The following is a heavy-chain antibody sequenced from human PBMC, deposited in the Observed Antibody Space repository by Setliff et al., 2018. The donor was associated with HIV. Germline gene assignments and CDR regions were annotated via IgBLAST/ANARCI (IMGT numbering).Heavy chain of an antibody. J-gene: IGHJ4*02. CDR3: ASPTAIPH. V-gene: IGHV1-58*01. CDR2: IVVGRGNT. D-gene: IGHD2-21*02. CDR1: GFTFSNSA. Sequence: GASVKVSCKASGFTFSNSAVHWVRQARGQRLEWIGWIVVGRGNTDYAQKFQERVTITRDKSTSTAYMELSSLRSEDTAVYYCASPTAIPHWGQGTLVTVSS.